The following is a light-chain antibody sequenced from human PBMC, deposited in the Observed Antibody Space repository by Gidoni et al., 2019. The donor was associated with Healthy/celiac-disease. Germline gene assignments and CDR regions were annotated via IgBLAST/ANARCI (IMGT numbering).Light chain of an antibody. Sequence: EIVLKQSPATLSLSPGERATLSCRANQSVSSYLAWYQQKPGQAPRLLIYDASNRATGIPARFSGSGSGTDFTLTISSLEPEDFAVYYCQQRSNWPGFXHXTKVEIK. CDR2: DAS. CDR1: QSVSSY. CDR3: QQRSNWPG. J-gene: IGKJ1*01. V-gene: IGKV3-11*01.